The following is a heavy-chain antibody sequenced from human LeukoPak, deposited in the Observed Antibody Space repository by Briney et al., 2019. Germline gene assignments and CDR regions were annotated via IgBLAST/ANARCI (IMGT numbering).Heavy chain of an antibody. CDR3: ARRPRYGPYYFDY. CDR1: GGSISSSSYY. CDR2: IYYSGST. D-gene: IGHD3-9*01. V-gene: IGHV4-39*01. J-gene: IGHJ4*02. Sequence: SETLSLICTVSGGSISSSSYYWGWIRQPPGKGLEWIGSIYYSGSTYYNPSLKSRVTIPVDTSKNQFSLKLSSVTAADTAVYYCARRPRYGPYYFDYWGQGTLVTVSS.